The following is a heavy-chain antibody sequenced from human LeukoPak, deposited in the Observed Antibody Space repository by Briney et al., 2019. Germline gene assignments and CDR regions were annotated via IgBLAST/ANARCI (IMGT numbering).Heavy chain of an antibody. Sequence: PGGSLRLSCEASGFTFSSYGRHWVRQAPGKGLEGMAVISYDGSNKYYADSVKGRFTISRDKSKNTLYLQMNSLRAEDRAVFYCAKDVGWCYDPLNYYYGMDVWGQGTTVTVSS. CDR2: ISYDGSNK. D-gene: IGHD4/OR15-4a*01. J-gene: IGHJ6*02. CDR3: AKDVGWCYDPLNYYYGMDV. CDR1: GFTFSSYG. V-gene: IGHV3-30*18.